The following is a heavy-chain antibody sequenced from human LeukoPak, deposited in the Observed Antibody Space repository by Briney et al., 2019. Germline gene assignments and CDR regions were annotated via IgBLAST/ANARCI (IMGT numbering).Heavy chain of an antibody. J-gene: IGHJ4*02. CDR1: GGSISSYY. CDR3: ARGLSPTEAVAGTTGEFDY. Sequence: ASETLSLTCTVSGGSISSYYWSWIRQPAGKGLEWIGEINHSGSTNYNPSLKSRVTISVDTSKNQFSLTLSSVTAADTAVYYCARGLSPTEAVAGTTGEFDYWGQGTLVTVSS. CDR2: INHSGST. D-gene: IGHD6-19*01. V-gene: IGHV4-34*01.